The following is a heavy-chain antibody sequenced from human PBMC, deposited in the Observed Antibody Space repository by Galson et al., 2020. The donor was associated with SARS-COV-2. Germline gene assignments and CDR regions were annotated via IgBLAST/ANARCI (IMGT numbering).Heavy chain of an antibody. Sequence: SETLSLTCAISGGSISRTNWWNWVRQPPRKGLEWIADIYHSGITNYNTSLRSRLTISVDQSNNQLSLRLNSITAADTAVYYCARSPYGGRGAFDVWCQGSMVTVSS. CDR2: IYHSGIT. V-gene: IGHV4-4*02. CDR1: GGSISRTNW. J-gene: IGHJ3*01. CDR3: ARSPYGGRGAFDV. D-gene: IGHD4-17*01.